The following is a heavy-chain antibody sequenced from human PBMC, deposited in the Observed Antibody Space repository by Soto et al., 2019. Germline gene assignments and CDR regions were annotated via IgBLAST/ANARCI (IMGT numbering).Heavy chain of an antibody. J-gene: IGHJ5*02. V-gene: IGHV1-24*01. CDR2: FDPEDGET. CDR1: GYTLTELS. Sequence: GTSVKVSCKVSGYTLTELSMHWVRQAPGKGLEWMGGFDPEDGETIYAQKFQGRVTMTEDTSTDTAYMELSSLRSEDTAVYYCATSIYGDYVQYWFDPWGQGTLVTVAS. D-gene: IGHD4-17*01. CDR3: ATSIYGDYVQYWFDP.